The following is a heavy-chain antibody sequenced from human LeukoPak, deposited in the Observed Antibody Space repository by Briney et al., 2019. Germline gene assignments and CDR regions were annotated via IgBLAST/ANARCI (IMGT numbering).Heavy chain of an antibody. J-gene: IGHJ4*02. CDR2: IYHSGST. Sequence: PSETLSLTCAVSGYSISSGYYWGWIRQPPGKGLEWIGSIYHSGSTYYNPSLKSRVTISVDTSKNQFSLKLSSVTAADTAVYYYARDNRYGSGSSPIDYWGQGTLVTVSS. CDR3: ARDNRYGSGSSPIDY. D-gene: IGHD3-10*01. V-gene: IGHV4-38-2*02. CDR1: GYSISSGYY.